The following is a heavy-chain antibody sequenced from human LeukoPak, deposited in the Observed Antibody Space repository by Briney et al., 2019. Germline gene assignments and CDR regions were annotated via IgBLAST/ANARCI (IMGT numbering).Heavy chain of an antibody. Sequence: ASVKVSCKASGYTFTSYYMHWVRQAPGQGLEWMGIINPSGGSTSYAQKFQGGVTMTRDTSTSTVYMELSSLRSEDTAVYYCARDDPIVGALSWGQGTLVTVSS. CDR2: INPSGGST. J-gene: IGHJ4*02. CDR1: GYTFTSYY. CDR3: ARDDPIVGALS. V-gene: IGHV1-46*01. D-gene: IGHD1-26*01.